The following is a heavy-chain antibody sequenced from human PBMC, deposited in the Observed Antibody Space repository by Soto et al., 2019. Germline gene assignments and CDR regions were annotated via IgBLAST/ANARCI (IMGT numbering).Heavy chain of an antibody. CDR3: ARDGDYGVRNDAFDI. J-gene: IGHJ3*02. CDR2: ITSSSSTI. Sequence: PGGSLRLSCAASGFTFSSYGMHWVRQAPGKGLEWVSFITSSSSTIYYADSVKGRFTISRDNAKNSLYLQMNSLRDEDTAVYYCARDGDYGVRNDAFDIWSQGTMVTVSS. D-gene: IGHD4-17*01. CDR1: GFTFSSYG. V-gene: IGHV3-48*02.